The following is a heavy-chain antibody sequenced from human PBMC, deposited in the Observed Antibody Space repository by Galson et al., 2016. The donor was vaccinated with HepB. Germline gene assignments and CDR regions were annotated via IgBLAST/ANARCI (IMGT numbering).Heavy chain of an antibody. V-gene: IGHV3-30*18. D-gene: IGHD4-17*01. CDR2: ISYDGTYT. J-gene: IGHJ4*02. Sequence: SLRLSCAVSGLSFSNFGMHWVRQAPGKGLEWVAVISYDGTYTYYSDSVKGRFIISRDNSENTLDLQMNSLRVEDTAVYYCAKDRGDYGWVFDYWGQGTLVTVSS. CDR1: GLSFSNFG. CDR3: AKDRGDYGWVFDY.